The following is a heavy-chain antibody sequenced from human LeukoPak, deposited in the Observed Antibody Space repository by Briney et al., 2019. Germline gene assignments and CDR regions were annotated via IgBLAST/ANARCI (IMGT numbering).Heavy chain of an antibody. D-gene: IGHD5-18*01. CDR3: ARVSGYNYGQPSGY. Sequence: KPSETLSLTCTVSGGSISSYYWSWIRQPPGKGLEWIGYIYYSGSTNYNPSLKSRVTISVDTSKNQFSLKLSSVTAADTAVYYCARVSGYNYGQPSGYWGQGTLVTVSS. CDR2: IYYSGST. J-gene: IGHJ4*02. CDR1: GGSISSYY. V-gene: IGHV4-59*01.